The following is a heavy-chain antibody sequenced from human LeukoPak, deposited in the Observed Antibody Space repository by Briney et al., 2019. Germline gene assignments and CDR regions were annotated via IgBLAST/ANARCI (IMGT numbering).Heavy chain of an antibody. CDR2: IYYSGST. Sequence: KPSETLSLTCTVSGGSISSSSYYWGWIRQPPGKGLEWIGSIYYSGSTYYNPSLKSRVTISVDTSKNQFSLKLSSVTAADTAVNYCARQRIVVVPAAIVRSPKIDFDIWGQGTMVTVSS. CDR3: ARQRIVVVPAAIVRSPKIDFDI. CDR1: GGSISSSSYY. D-gene: IGHD2-2*01. J-gene: IGHJ3*02. V-gene: IGHV4-39*01.